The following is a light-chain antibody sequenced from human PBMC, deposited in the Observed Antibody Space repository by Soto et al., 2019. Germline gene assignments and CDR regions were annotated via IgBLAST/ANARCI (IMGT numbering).Light chain of an antibody. Sequence: QSVLTQPASVSGPPGQSITISCTGTSSDVGGYNYVSWYQQHPGKAPKLMIYDVSDRPSGVSNRFSASKSGNTASLTISGLQAEDEADYYCCSYTSSSTPWGFGTGTKVTVL. CDR3: CSYTSSSTPWG. CDR2: DVS. CDR1: SSDVGGYNY. V-gene: IGLV2-14*03. J-gene: IGLJ1*01.